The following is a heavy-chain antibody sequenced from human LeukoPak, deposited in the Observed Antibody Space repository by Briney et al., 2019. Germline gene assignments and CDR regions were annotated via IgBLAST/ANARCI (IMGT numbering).Heavy chain of an antibody. J-gene: IGHJ4*02. Sequence: PGGSLRLSCAASGFTFSSYWMSWVRQAPGKGLEWVANIKQDGSEKYYVDSVKGRFTISRGNAKNSLYLQMNSLRAEDTAVYYCARGIQLWLPYYFDYWGQGTLVTVSS. CDR2: IKQDGSEK. CDR3: ARGIQLWLPYYFDY. CDR1: GFTFSSYW. V-gene: IGHV3-7*04. D-gene: IGHD5-18*01.